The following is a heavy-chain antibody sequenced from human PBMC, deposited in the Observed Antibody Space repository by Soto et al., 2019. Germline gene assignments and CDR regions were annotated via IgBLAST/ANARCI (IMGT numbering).Heavy chain of an antibody. CDR3: ARELGGGVVVPAAMLGYYYYYMDV. D-gene: IGHD2-2*01. CDR2: ISAYNGNT. Sequence: QVQLVQSGAEVKKPGASVKVSCKASGYTFTSYGISWVRQAPGQGLEWMGWISAYNGNTNYAQKLQGRDTMTTDTSTSTAYMELRSLRSDDTAVYYCARELGGGVVVPAAMLGYYYYYMDVWGKGTTVTVSS. J-gene: IGHJ6*03. CDR1: GYTFTSYG. V-gene: IGHV1-18*01.